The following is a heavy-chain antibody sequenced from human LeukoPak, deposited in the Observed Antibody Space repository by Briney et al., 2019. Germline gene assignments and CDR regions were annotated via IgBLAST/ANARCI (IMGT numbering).Heavy chain of an antibody. CDR2: ISAYNGNT. D-gene: IGHD3-22*01. CDR3: ARAQYYYDSSGPHSDAFDI. J-gene: IGHJ3*02. Sequence: ASVKVSCKASGYTFTRHGINWVRQAPGQGLEWMGWISAYNGNTNYAQKFQGRVTMTRDTSISTAYMELSRLRSDDTAVYYCARAQYYYDSSGPHSDAFDIWGQGTMVTVSS. V-gene: IGHV1-18*01. CDR1: GYTFTRHG.